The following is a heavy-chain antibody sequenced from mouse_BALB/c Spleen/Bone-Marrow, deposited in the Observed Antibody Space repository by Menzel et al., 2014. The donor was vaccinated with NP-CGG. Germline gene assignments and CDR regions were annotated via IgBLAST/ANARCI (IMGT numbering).Heavy chain of an antibody. CDR1: GFDFSRYW. D-gene: IGHD4-1*01. Sequence: VQLQQSGGGLVQPGGSLKLSCAASGFDFSRYWMSWVRQAPGKGLGWIGEINPDSSTINYTPSLKDKFIISRDNAENTLYLQMSKVRSEDTALYYCARPAVGRYFDYWGQGTTLTVSS. CDR2: INPDSSTI. V-gene: IGHV4-1*02. J-gene: IGHJ2*01. CDR3: ARPAVGRYFDY.